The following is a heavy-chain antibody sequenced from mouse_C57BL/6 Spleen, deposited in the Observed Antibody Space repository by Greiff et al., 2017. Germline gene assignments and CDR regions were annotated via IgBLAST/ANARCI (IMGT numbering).Heavy chain of an antibody. CDR1: GYTFTSYW. D-gene: IGHD2-2*01. CDR3: ARGGYDGDYYAMDY. CDR2: IDPSDSYT. Sequence: QVQLQQSGAELVRPGTSVKLSCKASGYTFTSYWMHWVKQRPGQGLEWIGVIDPSDSYTNYNQKFKGKATLTVDTSSSTAYMQLSSLTSEDSAVYYCARGGYDGDYYAMDYWGQGTSVTVSS. J-gene: IGHJ4*01. V-gene: IGHV1-59*01.